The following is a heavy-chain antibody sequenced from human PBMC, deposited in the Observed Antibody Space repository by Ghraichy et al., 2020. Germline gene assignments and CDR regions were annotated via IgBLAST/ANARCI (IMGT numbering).Heavy chain of an antibody. D-gene: IGHD3-10*01. J-gene: IGHJ6*02. CDR3: ARAGPYGSGSHGDSDYYYYGMDV. V-gene: IGHV4-59*12. CDR1: GGSISSYY. CDR2: IYYSGST. Sequence: SETLSLTCTVSGGSISSYYWSWIRQPPGKGLEWIGYIYYSGSTNYNPSLKSRVTISVDTSKNQFSLKLSSVTAADTAVYYCARAGPYGSGSHGDSDYYYYGMDVWGQGTTVTVSS.